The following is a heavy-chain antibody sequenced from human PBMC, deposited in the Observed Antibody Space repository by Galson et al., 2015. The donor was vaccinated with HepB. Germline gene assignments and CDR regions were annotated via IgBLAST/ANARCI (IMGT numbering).Heavy chain of an antibody. J-gene: IGHJ4*02. CDR2: IYYSGST. V-gene: IGHV4-39*07. CDR1: GGSISSSSYY. D-gene: IGHD6-13*01. CDR3: ARDLIAAAGNGLFDY. Sequence: LSLTCTVSGGSISSSSYYWGWIRQPPGKGLEWIGSIYYSGSTYYNPSLKSRVTISVDTSKNQFSLKLSSVTAADTAVYYCARDLIAAAGNGLFDYWGQGTLVTVSS.